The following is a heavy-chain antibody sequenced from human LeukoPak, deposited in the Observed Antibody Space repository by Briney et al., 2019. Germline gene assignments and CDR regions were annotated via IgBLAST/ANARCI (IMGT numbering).Heavy chain of an antibody. J-gene: IGHJ4*02. CDR3: ARDFAAAGGVDY. V-gene: IGHV3-21*01. CDR2: ISSSSSYI. Sequence: GGSLRLSCAASGFTFSSYAMSWVRQAPGKGLEWVSSISSSSSYIYYADSVKGRFTISRDNAKNSLYLQMNSLRAEDTAVYYCARDFAAAGGVDYWGQGTLVTVSS. CDR1: GFTFSSYA. D-gene: IGHD6-13*01.